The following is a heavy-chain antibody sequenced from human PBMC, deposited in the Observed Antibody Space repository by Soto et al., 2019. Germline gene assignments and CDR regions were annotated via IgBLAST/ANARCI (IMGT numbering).Heavy chain of an antibody. J-gene: IGHJ6*02. CDR2: IDPSDSYT. Sequence: PGESLKISCKGSGYSFTSYWISWVRQMLEKGREWMGRIDPSDSYTNYSPSFQGHVTISADKSISTAYLQWSSLKASDTAMYYCARPKTPTTDGYSSGWYYYYGMDVWGQGTTVTVSS. V-gene: IGHV5-10-1*01. CDR3: ARPKTPTTDGYSSGWYYYYGMDV. CDR1: GYSFTSYW. D-gene: IGHD6-19*01.